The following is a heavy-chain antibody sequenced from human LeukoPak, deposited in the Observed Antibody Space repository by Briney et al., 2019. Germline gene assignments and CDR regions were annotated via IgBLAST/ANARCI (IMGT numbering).Heavy chain of an antibody. Sequence: GGSLRLSCAASGFTFSNAWMNWVRQAPGKGLEWVGRIKSKPDGGTTDYAAPVKGRSTISRDDSKNMVHLQMDSLATEDTAVYYCTTYYYDSSGHPYLDYWGQGTLVTVSS. J-gene: IGHJ4*02. CDR3: TTYYYDSSGHPYLDY. CDR1: GFTFSNAW. CDR2: IKSKPDGGTT. V-gene: IGHV3-15*07. D-gene: IGHD3-22*01.